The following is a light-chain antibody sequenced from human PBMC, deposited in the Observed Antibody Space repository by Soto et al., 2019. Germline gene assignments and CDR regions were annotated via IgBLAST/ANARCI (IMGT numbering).Light chain of an antibody. CDR1: QSINSW. CDR3: QQYNNYPLT. CDR2: DAS. V-gene: IGKV1-5*01. J-gene: IGKJ4*01. Sequence: DIQMTQSPSTLSASVGDRVTITCRASQSINSWLAWYQQKPGKAPNLLIYDASSLESGVPSRLSGSGSGTDFTLTISRLQPDDLATYYSQQYNNYPLTFGGGTKVEIK.